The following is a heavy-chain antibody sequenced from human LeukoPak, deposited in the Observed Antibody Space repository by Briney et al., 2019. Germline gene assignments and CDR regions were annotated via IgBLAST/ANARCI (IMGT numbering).Heavy chain of an antibody. D-gene: IGHD1/OR15-1a*01. V-gene: IGHV3-23*01. Sequence: GGSLRLSCAASGFTFSSYAMSWVRQAPGKGLEWVSAISGSGGSTCYADSVKGRSTISRDNSKNTLYLQMNSLRAEDTAVYYCAGTRTLTIDDYWGQGTLVTVSS. J-gene: IGHJ4*02. CDR3: AGTRTLTIDDY. CDR1: GFTFSSYA. CDR2: ISGSGGST.